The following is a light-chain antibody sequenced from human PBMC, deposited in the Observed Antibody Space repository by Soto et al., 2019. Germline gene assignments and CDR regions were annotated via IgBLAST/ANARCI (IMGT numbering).Light chain of an antibody. CDR2: GAS. CDR1: QSVSSSY. V-gene: IGKV3-20*01. Sequence: EIVLTQSPGTLSLSPGERATLSCRASQSVSSSYLAWYQQKPGQAPRPLIYGASSRAIGIPDRFSGSGSGTDSTIKISRMETEDPEVYYCQQYGSSPWMFGQGTNVDIK. J-gene: IGKJ1*01. CDR3: QQYGSSPWM.